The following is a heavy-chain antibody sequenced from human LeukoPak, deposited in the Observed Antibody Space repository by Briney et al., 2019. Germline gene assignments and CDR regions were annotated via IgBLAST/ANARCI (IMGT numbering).Heavy chain of an antibody. J-gene: IGHJ3*02. CDR2: IYYSGNT. CDR1: GGSISSYY. V-gene: IGHV4-39*07. Sequence: SETLSLTCTVSGGSISSYYWGWIRQPPGQGLEWIGSIYYSGNTYYNPSLKSPVTISIDTSKNQFSLKLSSVTAADTAVYYCARVPFTDDAFDIWGQGTMVTVSS. CDR3: ARVPFTDDAFDI. D-gene: IGHD3-16*01.